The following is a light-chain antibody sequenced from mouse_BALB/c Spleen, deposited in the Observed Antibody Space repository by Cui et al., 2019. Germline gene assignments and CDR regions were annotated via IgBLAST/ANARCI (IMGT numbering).Light chain of an antibody. CDR3: QHVWSTPFT. CDR1: GTIHNY. J-gene: IGKJ4*01. CDR2: NAK. V-gene: IGKV12-41*01. Sequence: IQMTQSPASLSASVGETVTITCRASGTIHNYLAWYQQKQGESPQLLVYNAKTLGDGVPSRFSGSGSGTQYSLKINGLQPEDFGSYYCQHVWSTPFTFGSGTKLEIK.